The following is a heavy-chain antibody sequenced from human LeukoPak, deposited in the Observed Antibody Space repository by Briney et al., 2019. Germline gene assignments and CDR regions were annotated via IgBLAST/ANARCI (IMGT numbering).Heavy chain of an antibody. Sequence: ASVKVSCKASGYTFTSYDINWVRQATGQGLEWMGWMNPNSGNTGYAQKFQGRVTMTRNTSISTAYMGLSSLRSEDTAVYYCARVPSGSYSYYYYYMDVWGKGTTVTVSS. CDR1: GYTFTSYD. CDR3: ARVPSGSYSYYYYYMDV. V-gene: IGHV1-8*01. CDR2: MNPNSGNT. J-gene: IGHJ6*03. D-gene: IGHD1-26*01.